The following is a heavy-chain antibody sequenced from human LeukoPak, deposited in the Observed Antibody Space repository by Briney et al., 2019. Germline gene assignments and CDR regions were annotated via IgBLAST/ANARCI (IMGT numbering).Heavy chain of an antibody. Sequence: PSETLSLTCAVYGGSFSGYYWSWIRQPPGKGLEWIGEINHSGSTNYNPSLKSRVTISVDTSKNQFSLQLDSVTPEDTAVYYCARSSGYLVLYWGQGTLVTVSS. V-gene: IGHV4-34*01. CDR3: ARSSGYLVLY. CDR1: GGSFSGYY. J-gene: IGHJ4*02. D-gene: IGHD5-12*01. CDR2: INHSGST.